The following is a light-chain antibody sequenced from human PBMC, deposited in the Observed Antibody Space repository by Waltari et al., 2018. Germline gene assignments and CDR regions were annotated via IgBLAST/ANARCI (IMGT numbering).Light chain of an antibody. CDR2: DVT. CDR3: NSYSDSNSLVV. Sequence: QSALTQPASVSGSPGKSITISCPGTSRDVGGFNYVSWFQQHPGKAPKLIIFDVTNRPSGVSNRFSGSKSGHTASLTISGLQADDEAHYFCNSYSDSNSLVVFGGGTRLTVL. CDR1: SRDVGGFNY. V-gene: IGLV2-14*03. J-gene: IGLJ2*01.